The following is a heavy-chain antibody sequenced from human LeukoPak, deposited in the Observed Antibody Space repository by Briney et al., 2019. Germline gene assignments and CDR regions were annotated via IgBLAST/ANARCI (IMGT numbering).Heavy chain of an antibody. V-gene: IGHV3-43*02. CDR1: GINFNTYA. J-gene: IGHJ5*02. CDR2: ISGNGDRT. CDR3: AKDRGYELVFDP. Sequence: PGGSLRLSCAASGINFNTYAMHWVRQAPGKGLEWVSLISGNGDRTSYADSVKGRFTISRDNDKNFLYLQMNSLRIEDTALYYCAKDRGYELVFDPWGQGTLDALPS. D-gene: IGHD5-12*01.